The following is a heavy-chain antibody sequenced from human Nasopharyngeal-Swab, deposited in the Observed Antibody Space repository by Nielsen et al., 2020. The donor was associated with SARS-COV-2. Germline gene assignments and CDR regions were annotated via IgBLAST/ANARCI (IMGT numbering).Heavy chain of an antibody. CDR1: EFTFSDYV. D-gene: IGHD3-22*01. V-gene: IGHV3-21*01. CDR2: MSITNNVI. Sequence: GESLKISCSVSEFTFSDYVMNWVRQAPGEGLEWVSSMSITNNVIFYADSVKGRFTISRDNTKNSLYLQMNTMRVADTAVYYCARGFRRGSYYDNSGAHSWGQGTLVTVSS. CDR3: ARGFRRGSYYDNSGAHS. J-gene: IGHJ4*02.